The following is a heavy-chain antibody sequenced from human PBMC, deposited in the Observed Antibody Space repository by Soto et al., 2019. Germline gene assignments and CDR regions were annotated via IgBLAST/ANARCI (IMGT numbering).Heavy chain of an antibody. J-gene: IGHJ3*02. D-gene: IGHD6-19*01. Sequence: EVQLVESGGGLVQPGGSLRLSCAASGFAFSNYWMSWVRQAPGKGLEWVANIKEEGSEKYYVDSVKGRFTISRDNHKNSLYLQMNGVRAEDPAVYYCAGRIIAVAGYDAFEIWGQGTIVTVSS. CDR1: GFAFSNYW. CDR2: IKEEGSEK. CDR3: AGRIIAVAGYDAFEI. V-gene: IGHV3-7*01.